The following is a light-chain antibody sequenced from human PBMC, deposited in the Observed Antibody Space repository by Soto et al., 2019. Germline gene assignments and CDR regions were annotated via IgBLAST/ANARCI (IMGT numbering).Light chain of an antibody. CDR1: QSISSR. V-gene: IGKV1-5*03. CDR2: KSS. Sequence: DIQMTQSPSTLSASVGDRVTITCRASQSISSRLAWYQQKPGKAPKLLIYKSSSLESGGTSRFSGSGSGTEFTLTISRLQPDDFGTYYWQQYNSYWTLGQGTKVEIK. J-gene: IGKJ1*01. CDR3: QQYNSYWT.